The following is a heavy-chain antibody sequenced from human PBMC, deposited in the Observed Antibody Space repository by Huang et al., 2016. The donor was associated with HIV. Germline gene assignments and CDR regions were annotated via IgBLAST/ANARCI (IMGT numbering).Heavy chain of an antibody. J-gene: IGHJ5*02. CDR3: ARDATKNPRGWFDP. CDR1: GGSLSGYY. Sequence: QVHLQQWGAGLLKSAETLSLTCAVYGGSLSGYYWSWLRQTPGKGLEWIGEINHVGSPNYNPSLKSRVSRSMDGSKKQFSLKLRSISDADTAVYFCARDATKNPRGWFDPWGQGTLVTVSS. V-gene: IGHV4-34*02. D-gene: IGHD3-10*01. CDR2: INHVGSP.